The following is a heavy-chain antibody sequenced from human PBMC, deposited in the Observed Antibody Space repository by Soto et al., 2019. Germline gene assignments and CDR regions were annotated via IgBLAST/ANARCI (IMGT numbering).Heavy chain of an antibody. D-gene: IGHD1-1*01. J-gene: IGHJ4*02. V-gene: IGHV4-61*01. Sequence: SETLSLTCNVSGGSVNSGSYYWNWIRQPPGKGLEWVGFIFYSGVTNYSPSLRSRATISLDTSKNQFSLKLNSVSAAATAVYYGARKRAGSRRFFDYWGQGIPVSVSS. CDR2: IFYSGVT. CDR3: ARKRAGSRRFFDY. CDR1: GGSVNSGSYY.